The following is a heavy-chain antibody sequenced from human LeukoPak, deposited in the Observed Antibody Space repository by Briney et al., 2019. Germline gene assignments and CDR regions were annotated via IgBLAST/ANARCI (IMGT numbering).Heavy chain of an antibody. Sequence: ASVYVSYKASGYTFTGYYRRWVRQAPGQGLEWMGWINPNSGGTNYAQKFQCRATVTRDTSTSTVYMELSSLRSEDTAMYYCARDPRNRNDGFYYYMDVWGKGTTVTVSS. J-gene: IGHJ6*03. V-gene: IGHV1-2*02. CDR3: ARDPRNRNDGFYYYMDV. CDR2: INPNSGGT. CDR1: GYTFTGYY. D-gene: IGHD1-1*01.